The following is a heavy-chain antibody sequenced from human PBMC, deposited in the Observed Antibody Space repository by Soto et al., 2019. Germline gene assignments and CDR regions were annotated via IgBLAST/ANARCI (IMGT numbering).Heavy chain of an antibody. CDR1: GGTFSSYT. D-gene: IGHD3-22*01. CDR3: ASSYYDTSRGYFDY. V-gene: IGHV1-69*02. Sequence: QVQLVQSGAEVKKPGSSVKVSCKASGGTFSSYTISWVRQAPGQGLEWMGRIIPILGIANYAQKFQGRVTSTADKSTSTAYMELSSLRSEDTAVYYCASSYYDTSRGYFDYWGQGTLVTVSS. J-gene: IGHJ4*02. CDR2: IIPILGIA.